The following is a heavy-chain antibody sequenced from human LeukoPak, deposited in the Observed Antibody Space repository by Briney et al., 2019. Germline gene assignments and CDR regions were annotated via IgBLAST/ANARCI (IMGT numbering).Heavy chain of an antibody. J-gene: IGHJ4*02. D-gene: IGHD3-22*01. CDR3: ARVTTGGYYNC. V-gene: IGHV4-61*02. Sequence: SQTLSLTCTVSGGSISSGSYYWSWIRKPAGKGLEWIGRIYTSGSTNYNPSLKSRVTISVDTSKNRFSLKLSSVTAADTAVYYCARVTTGGYYNCWGQGTLVTVSS. CDR2: IYTSGST. CDR1: GGSISSGSYY.